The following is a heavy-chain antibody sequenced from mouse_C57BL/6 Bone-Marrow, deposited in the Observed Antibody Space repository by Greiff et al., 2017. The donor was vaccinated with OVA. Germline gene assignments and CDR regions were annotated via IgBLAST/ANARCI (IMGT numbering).Heavy chain of an antibody. V-gene: IGHV1-22*01. CDR3: ARPYYYGSSLFYAMGY. CDR2: INPNNGGT. J-gene: IGHJ4*01. CDR1: GYTFTDYN. D-gene: IGHD1-1*01. Sequence: VQLKQSGPELVKPGASVKMSCKASGYTFTDYNMHWVKQSHGKSLEWIGYINPNNGGTSYNQKFKGKATLTVNKSSSTAYMELRSLTSEDSAVYYCARPYYYGSSLFYAMGYWGQGTSVTVSS.